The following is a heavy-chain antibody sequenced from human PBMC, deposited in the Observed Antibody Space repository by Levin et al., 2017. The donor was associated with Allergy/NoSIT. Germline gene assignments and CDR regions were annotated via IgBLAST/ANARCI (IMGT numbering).Heavy chain of an antibody. D-gene: IGHD3-16*02. J-gene: IGHJ4*02. V-gene: IGHV4-39*01. Sequence: SETLSLTCTVTGGSISGSTYYWGWIRQPPGKGLEWIGSIYYDGSTYYNPSLKSRITISVDTSNNQFSLKVRSVTAADTAIYYCASRTYRDWGQGTLVTVSS. CDR1: GGSISGSTYY. CDR3: ASRTYRD. CDR2: IYYDGST.